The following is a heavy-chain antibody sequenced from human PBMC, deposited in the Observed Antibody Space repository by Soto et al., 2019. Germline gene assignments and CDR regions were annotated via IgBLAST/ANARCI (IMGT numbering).Heavy chain of an antibody. Sequence: GGSLRLSCAASGFTFYDYAMHWVRQAPGKGLEWVSGVSWNSGGIGYAGSVKGRLTISRDNAKNSLYLQMNSLRAEDTALYYCAKQYSSSSGFDYWGQGTLVTVSS. CDR3: AKQYSSSSGFDY. V-gene: IGHV3-9*01. CDR2: VSWNSGGI. CDR1: GFTFYDYA. J-gene: IGHJ4*02. D-gene: IGHD6-6*01.